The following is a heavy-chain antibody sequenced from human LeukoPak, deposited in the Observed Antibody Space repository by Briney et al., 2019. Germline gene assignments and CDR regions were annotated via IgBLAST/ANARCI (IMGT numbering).Heavy chain of an antibody. Sequence: ASVKVSCKASAYTFTGYYMHWVRQAPGQGLEWMGWINPNSGGTNYAQKFQGRVTMTRDTSISTAYMELSRLRSDDTAVYYCARAITIFGVVTRVSWFDPWGQGTLVTVSS. CDR1: AYTFTGYY. CDR3: ARAITIFGVVTRVSWFDP. V-gene: IGHV1-2*02. CDR2: INPNSGGT. J-gene: IGHJ5*02. D-gene: IGHD3-3*01.